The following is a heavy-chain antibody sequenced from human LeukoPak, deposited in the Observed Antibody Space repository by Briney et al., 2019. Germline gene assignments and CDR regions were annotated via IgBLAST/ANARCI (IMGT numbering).Heavy chain of an antibody. V-gene: IGHV4-39*01. J-gene: IGHJ4*02. Sequence: SETLSLTCTVSGGSISSSTYYWGWIRRPPGKGLEWIGSIYYSGSTYYNPSLKSRVTVSVDTSKNQFSLNLSSVTAADTAVYYCVRGSTLRHYQFWGQGTLVTVSS. CDR2: IYYSGST. CDR1: GGSISSSTYY. D-gene: IGHD3-16*01. CDR3: VRGSTLRHYQF.